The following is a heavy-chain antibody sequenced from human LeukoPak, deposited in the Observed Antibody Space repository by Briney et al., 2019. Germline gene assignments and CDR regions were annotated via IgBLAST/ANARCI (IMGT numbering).Heavy chain of an antibody. J-gene: IGHJ4*02. CDR2: IRYDGSNK. Sequence: GGSLRLSXAASGFTFSSYGMHWVGQAPGKGLEWVAFIRYDGSNKYYADSVKGRFTISRDNSKNTLYLQMNSLRAEDTAVYYCAKDPAMIEEPPRGYFDYWGQGTLVTVSS. V-gene: IGHV3-30*02. CDR3: AKDPAMIEEPPRGYFDY. D-gene: IGHD2-2*01. CDR1: GFTFSSYG.